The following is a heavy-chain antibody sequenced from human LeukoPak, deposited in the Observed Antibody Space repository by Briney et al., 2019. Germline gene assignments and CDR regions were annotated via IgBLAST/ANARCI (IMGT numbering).Heavy chain of an antibody. D-gene: IGHD1-26*01. CDR3: ARGNWEPRFDY. J-gene: IGHJ4*02. Sequence: SETLSLTCAVYGGSFSGYYWSWIRQPPGKGLEWIGEINHSGSTNYNPSLKSRATISIDTSNNQFSLKLSSVTAADTAVYYCARGNWEPRFDYWGQGTLVTVSS. V-gene: IGHV4-34*01. CDR1: GGSFSGYY. CDR2: INHSGST.